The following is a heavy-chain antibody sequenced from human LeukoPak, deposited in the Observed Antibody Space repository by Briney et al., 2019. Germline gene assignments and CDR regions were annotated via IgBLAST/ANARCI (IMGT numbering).Heavy chain of an antibody. J-gene: IGHJ3*01. D-gene: IGHD1-26*01. CDR1: GYTFTSYG. CDR2: IIPIFDRP. Sequence: GASVKVSCKASGYTFTSYGISWVRQAPGQGLEWMGGIIPIFDRPNYAQKFEGRVTITADKSTNTTYMEISSLTSDDTAVYYCARDAQWELRALDVWGRGTMVIVSS. V-gene: IGHV1-69*06. CDR3: ARDAQWELRALDV.